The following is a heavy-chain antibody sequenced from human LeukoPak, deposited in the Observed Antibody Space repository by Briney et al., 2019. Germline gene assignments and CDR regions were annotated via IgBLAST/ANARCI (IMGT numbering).Heavy chain of an antibody. J-gene: IGHJ4*02. Sequence: SQTLSLTCGISGDSVSSKSVWNWIRQSPSRGLEWLGRVYYRSKWSKNYAVSVKSRITINPDTSTNQFSLQLSSVIAEDTAVYYCARGDQDFDFWGQGTLVTVSS. CDR2: VYYRSKWSK. CDR1: GDSVSSKSV. V-gene: IGHV6-1*01. D-gene: IGHD5-24*01. CDR3: ARGDQDFDF.